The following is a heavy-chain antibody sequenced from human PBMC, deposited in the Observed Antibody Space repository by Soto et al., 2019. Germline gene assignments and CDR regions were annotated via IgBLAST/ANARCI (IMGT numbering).Heavy chain of an antibody. CDR1: GVTLTGYA. J-gene: IGHJ4*01. CDR3: VSRIPSWVFDY. V-gene: IGHV3-30*14. D-gene: IGHD2-21*01. Sequence: GGSLRLSCLASGVTLTGYAMHWVRHAPGKGLEWVASVSHDGTERYAASVRGRFTISRDKSENTLYLQMNSLRDEDTGVYFCVSRIPSWVFDYWGLGTLVTVSS. CDR2: VSHDGTER.